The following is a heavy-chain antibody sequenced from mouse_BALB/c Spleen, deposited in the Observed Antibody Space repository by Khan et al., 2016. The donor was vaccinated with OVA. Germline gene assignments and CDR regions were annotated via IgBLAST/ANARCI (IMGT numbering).Heavy chain of an antibody. J-gene: IGHJ4*01. CDR3: ARAYYRYDGYYAMDY. Sequence: VKLLESGPGLVAPSQSLSITCTVSGFSLSRYNIHWVRQPPGKGLEWLGMIWGGGGTDYNSTLKSRLSIRKDNSKSQVFLKMNSLQTDDTAMYYCARAYYRYDGYYAMDYWGQGTPVNVSS. D-gene: IGHD2-14*01. CDR2: IWGGGGT. V-gene: IGHV2-6-4*01. CDR1: GFSLSRYN.